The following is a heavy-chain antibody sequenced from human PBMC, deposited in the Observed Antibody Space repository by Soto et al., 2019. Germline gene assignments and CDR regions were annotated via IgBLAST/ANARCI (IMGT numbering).Heavy chain of an antibody. V-gene: IGHV4-39*01. CDR3: ARRYGYAFDI. D-gene: IGHD4-17*01. CDR1: GGSISSSSYY. J-gene: IGHJ3*02. Sequence: PTETLSLTCTVSGGSISSSSYYWGWIRQPPGKGLEWIGSIYYSWSTYYNPSLKSRVTISVDTSKKQFSLKLSSVTAEDTAVYYCARRYGYAFDILGKGTMGTVSS. CDR2: IYYSWST.